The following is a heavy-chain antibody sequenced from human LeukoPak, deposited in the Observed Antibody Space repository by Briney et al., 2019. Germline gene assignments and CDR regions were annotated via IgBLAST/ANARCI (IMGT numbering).Heavy chain of an antibody. Sequence: GGSLRLSCAASGFTFSSYAMHWVRQAPGKGLEWVAVISYDGSNKYYADSVKGRFTISRDNSKNTLYLQMNSLRAEDTAVYYCARSSLTVVTEAPFDYWGQGTLVTVSS. D-gene: IGHD4-23*01. CDR1: GFTFSSYA. J-gene: IGHJ4*02. CDR3: ARSSLTVVTEAPFDY. V-gene: IGHV3-30-3*01. CDR2: ISYDGSNK.